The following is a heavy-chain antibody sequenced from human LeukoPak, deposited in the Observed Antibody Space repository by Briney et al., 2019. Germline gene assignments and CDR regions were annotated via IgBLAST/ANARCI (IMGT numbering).Heavy chain of an antibody. Sequence: ASETLSLTCTVSGGSISSSSYYWGWIRQPPGKGLEWIGSIYYSGSTYYNPSLKSRVTISVDTSKNQFSLKLSSVTAADTAVYYCARRYYDFWSGYYSNIDYWGQGTLVTVSS. J-gene: IGHJ4*02. CDR2: IYYSGST. CDR1: GGSISSSSYY. V-gene: IGHV4-39*01. CDR3: ARRYYDFWSGYYSNIDY. D-gene: IGHD3-3*01.